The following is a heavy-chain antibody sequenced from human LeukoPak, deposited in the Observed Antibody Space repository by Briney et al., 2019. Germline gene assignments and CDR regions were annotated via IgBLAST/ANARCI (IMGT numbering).Heavy chain of an antibody. CDR2: ISSSSSYI. J-gene: IGHJ5*02. CDR3: ARGATGYGSWFDP. CDR1: GFTFSGYS. V-gene: IGHV3-21*01. D-gene: IGHD5-12*01. Sequence: GGSLRLSCAASGFTFSGYSMNWVRQAPGKGLEWVSSISSSSSYIYYADSVKGRFTISRDNAKNSLYLQMNSLRAEDTAVYYCARGATGYGSWFDPWGQGTLVTVSS.